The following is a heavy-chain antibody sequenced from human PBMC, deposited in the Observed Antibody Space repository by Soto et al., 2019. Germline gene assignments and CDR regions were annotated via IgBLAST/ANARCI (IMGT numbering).Heavy chain of an antibody. CDR2: MNPGSGDT. CDR3: ARMATFGSLNGFDR. Sequence: SVKVSCKASGYIFTNNDVSWVRQATGQGIEWMGWMNPGSGDTGYAQKFQGRVTMTRDISIATAYMELSSLRSDDTAIYYWARMATFGSLNGFDRWGQGILVTVFS. V-gene: IGHV1-8*01. CDR1: GYIFTNND. D-gene: IGHD3-16*01. J-gene: IGHJ5*02.